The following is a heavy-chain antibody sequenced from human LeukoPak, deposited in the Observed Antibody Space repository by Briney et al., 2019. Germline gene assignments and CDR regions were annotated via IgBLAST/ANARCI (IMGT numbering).Heavy chain of an antibody. J-gene: IGHJ6*04. CDR2: IEKNAGGA. Sequence: GGSLRLSCAASGFTFSDFAMSWVRLAPGKGLEWVSSIEKNAGGAYYADSVKGRFTVSRDNSKNTLYLQMSSLRVEDTALYYCAKGDPQLAFYYGMDVWGKGTTVTVSS. CDR1: GFTFSDFA. V-gene: IGHV3-23*01. CDR3: AKGDPQLAFYYGMDV. D-gene: IGHD2-15*01.